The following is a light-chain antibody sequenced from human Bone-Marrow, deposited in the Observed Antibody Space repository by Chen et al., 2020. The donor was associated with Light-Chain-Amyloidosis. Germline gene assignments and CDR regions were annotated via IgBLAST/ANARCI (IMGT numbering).Light chain of an antibody. CDR3: LLHVGSGVWV. Sequence: QTLVTQEPAFSVSPGGTVTLTCALASGSVSTNHHPTWFQQTPGQPPRPLIYGTNSRASGVPARFSGSIVERKAALTITEAQAEDECDYYCLLHVGSGVWVFGGGAKLTVL. CDR2: GTN. J-gene: IGLJ3*02. V-gene: IGLV8-61*01. CDR1: SGSVSTNHH.